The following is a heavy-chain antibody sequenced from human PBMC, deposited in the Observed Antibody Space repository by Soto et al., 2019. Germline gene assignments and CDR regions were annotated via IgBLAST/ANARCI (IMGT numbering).Heavy chain of an antibody. D-gene: IGHD2-21*02. Sequence: QVQLQESGPGLVKPSQTLSLTCTVSGGSISSGGYYWSWIRQHPGKGLEWIGYIYYSGSTYYNPSLKRRVTISVDTSKNQFSLKLSSVTAADTAVYYCARGGRGTAVTAFDYWGQGTLVTVSS. V-gene: IGHV4-31*03. CDR3: ARGGRGTAVTAFDY. J-gene: IGHJ4*02. CDR1: GGSISSGGYY. CDR2: IYYSGST.